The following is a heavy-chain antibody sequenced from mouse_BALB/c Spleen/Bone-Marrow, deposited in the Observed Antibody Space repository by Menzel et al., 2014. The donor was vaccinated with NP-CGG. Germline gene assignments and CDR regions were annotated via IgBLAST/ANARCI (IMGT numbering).Heavy chain of an antibody. J-gene: IGHJ2*01. Sequence: QVQLKQSGAELVRPGASVTLSCKASGYTFTDYEMHWVKQTPVRGLEWIGAIDPETGGTAYNQKFKGKATLTADKSSSTAYMELRSLTSEDSAVYYCTREGYGNSYYFDYWGQVTTLTVSS. CDR2: IDPETGGT. CDR1: GYTFTDYE. D-gene: IGHD2-10*02. CDR3: TREGYGNSYYFDY. V-gene: IGHV1-15*01.